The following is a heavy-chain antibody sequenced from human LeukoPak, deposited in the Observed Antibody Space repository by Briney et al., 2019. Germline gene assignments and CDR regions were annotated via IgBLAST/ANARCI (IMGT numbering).Heavy chain of an antibody. J-gene: IGHJ4*02. CDR2: ITSDSSNI. CDR3: VREKNDIVLTSYYFDY. V-gene: IGHV3-21*04. D-gene: IGHD5-12*01. Sequence: PGGSLRLSCVASEFVFSNHAMIWVRQAPGKGLEWISSITSDSSNIFYANSVRGRFTISGDNSKNTVYLQMNSLRAEDTAVYYCVREKNDIVLTSYYFDYWGQGTLVTVSS. CDR1: EFVFSNHA.